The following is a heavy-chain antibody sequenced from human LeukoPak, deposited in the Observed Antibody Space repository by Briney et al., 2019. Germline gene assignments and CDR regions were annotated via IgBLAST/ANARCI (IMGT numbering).Heavy chain of an antibody. CDR2: IKQDGTEK. V-gene: IGHV3-7*03. CDR3: ARSSGWLQIGGAFDI. CDR1: GFTFTTYW. Sequence: GGSLRLSCAASGFTFTTYWLGWVRQPPGKGLEWVANIKQDGTEKYYVDSVKGRFTISRDNAKNSLHLQMNSLRAEDTALYYCARSSGWLQIGGAFDIWGQGTMVTVSS. D-gene: IGHD5-24*01. J-gene: IGHJ3*02.